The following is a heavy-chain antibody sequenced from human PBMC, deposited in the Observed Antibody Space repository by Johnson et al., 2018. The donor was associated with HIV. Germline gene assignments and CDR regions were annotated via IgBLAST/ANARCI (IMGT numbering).Heavy chain of an antibody. V-gene: IGHV3-53*01. CDR2: IYDGGRT. J-gene: IGHJ3*02. Sequence: EKLVESGGGLIQPGESLRLSCAASGFTVSTYHMSWVRQAPGKGLEWVSVIYDGGRTYYGDSVKGRFTISGDTSKNTLHLEMNSLRAEDTAMYYCARGTIIMFRGVIGFDIWGQGTMVTVSS. D-gene: IGHD3-10*01. CDR1: GFTVSTYH. CDR3: ARGTIIMFRGVIGFDI.